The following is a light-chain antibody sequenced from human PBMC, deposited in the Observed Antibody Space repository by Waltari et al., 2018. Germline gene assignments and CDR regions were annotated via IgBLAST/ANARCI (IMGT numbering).Light chain of an antibody. CDR3: QQYHSYSYT. CDR1: QSINGW. CDR2: KAS. J-gene: IGKJ2*01. Sequence: DIQMTQSPSTLSASVGDSITITCRASQSINGWLAWYQHKPGRAPKLLISKASNLESGVPSRFGGSGSGTEFILTINSLQPDDFATYFCQQYHSYSYTFGQGTKLEIK. V-gene: IGKV1-5*03.